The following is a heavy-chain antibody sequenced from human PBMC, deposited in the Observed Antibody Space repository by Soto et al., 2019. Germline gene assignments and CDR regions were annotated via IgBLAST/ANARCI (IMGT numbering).Heavy chain of an antibody. J-gene: IGHJ6*02. V-gene: IGHV1-18*01. D-gene: IGHD3-9*01. CDR2: ISAYNGNT. CDR3: AREADNYYYYGMDV. CDR1: GYTFTSYG. Sequence: ASVKVSCKASGYTFTSYGISWVRQAPGQGLEWMGWISAYNGNTNYAQKLQGRVTMTTDTSTSTAYMELRSLRSDDTAVYYCAREADNYYYYGMDVWGQGATVTVSS.